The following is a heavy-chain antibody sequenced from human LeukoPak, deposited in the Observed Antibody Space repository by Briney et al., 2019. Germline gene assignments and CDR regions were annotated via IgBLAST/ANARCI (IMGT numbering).Heavy chain of an antibody. D-gene: IGHD6-13*01. CDR3: ARGGRIAAAADY. J-gene: IGHJ4*02. V-gene: IGHV1-46*01. CDR2: INPSVGTT. CDR1: GYTFTGYY. Sequence: ASVKVSCKASGYTFTGYYIYWVRQAPGQGLDWMGTINPSVGTTRSAQGRVTLTRDTSTNTVYMELSTLRSEDTAVYYCARGGRIAAAADYWGQGTLVTVSS.